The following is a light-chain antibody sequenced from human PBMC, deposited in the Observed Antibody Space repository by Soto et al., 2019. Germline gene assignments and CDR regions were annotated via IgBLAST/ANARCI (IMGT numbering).Light chain of an antibody. CDR3: QQYSDWPPLT. Sequence: EIVMTQPPATLSVSPGERATLSCRASQSVSSNLAWYQQKPGQAPRLLIYAASTRAPGIPARFSGSGSGTEFTLSISSLQSEDFAIYYCQQYSDWPPLTFGGGTKVEIK. CDR1: QSVSSN. V-gene: IGKV3-15*01. CDR2: AAS. J-gene: IGKJ4*01.